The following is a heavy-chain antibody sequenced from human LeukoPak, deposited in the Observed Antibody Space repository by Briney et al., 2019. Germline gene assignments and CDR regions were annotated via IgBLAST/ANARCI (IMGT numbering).Heavy chain of an antibody. J-gene: IGHJ6*04. V-gene: IGHV4-39*07. CDR2: IYYSGST. D-gene: IGHD4-17*01. CDR3: ARTTTVTGKMDV. CDR1: GGSITSSSYY. Sequence: SETLSLTCTVSGGSITSSSYYWGWIRQPPGKGLEWIGSIYYSGSTYYNPSLKSRVTISVDTSKNQFSLKLSSVTAADTAVYYCARTTTVTGKMDVWGKGTTVTISS.